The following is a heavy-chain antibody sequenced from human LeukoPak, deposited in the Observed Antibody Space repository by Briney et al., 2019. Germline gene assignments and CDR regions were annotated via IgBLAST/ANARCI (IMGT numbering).Heavy chain of an antibody. CDR1: GGSISSGDFY. J-gene: IGHJ4*02. V-gene: IGHV4-30-4*01. D-gene: IGHD6-13*01. Sequence: SETLSLTCNVSGGSISSGDFYWSWIRHPPGKGLEWIGYIYHSGRTYYNPSLKSRISISIDTSRNQFSLKLSSVTAADTAVYYCASLSLYTSSPLDYWGQGTRVTVSS. CDR2: IYHSGRT. CDR3: ASLSLYTSSPLDY.